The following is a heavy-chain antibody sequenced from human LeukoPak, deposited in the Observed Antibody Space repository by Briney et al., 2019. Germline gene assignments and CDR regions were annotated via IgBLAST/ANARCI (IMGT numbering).Heavy chain of an antibody. Sequence: GGSLRLSCAASGFTFSSYSMNWVRQAPGKGLEWVSYISSRSSTIYYADSVKGRFTISRDNAKNSLYLQMNSLRDEDTAVYYCAREGYGGSGSYPLDYWGQGTLVTVSS. CDR2: ISSRSSTI. D-gene: IGHD3-10*01. CDR3: AREGYGGSGSYPLDY. V-gene: IGHV3-48*02. J-gene: IGHJ4*02. CDR1: GFTFSSYS.